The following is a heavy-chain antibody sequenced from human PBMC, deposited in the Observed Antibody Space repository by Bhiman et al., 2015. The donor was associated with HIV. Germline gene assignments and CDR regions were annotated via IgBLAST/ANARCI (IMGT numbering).Heavy chain of an antibody. J-gene: IGHJ4*02. Sequence: VQLLESGGGLVKPGGSLRLSCVTSGFTFENFPMHWVRQAPGKGLEWVALISYDGSDKYYSDSVKGRFTISRDNSKNTLYLQMNSLRADDTAFYFCAKDGMWFRAERYFFDYWGQGTLVTVSS. V-gene: IGHV3-33*05. D-gene: IGHD2-21*01. CDR2: ISYDGSDK. CDR1: GFTFENFP. CDR3: AKDGMWFRAERYFFDY.